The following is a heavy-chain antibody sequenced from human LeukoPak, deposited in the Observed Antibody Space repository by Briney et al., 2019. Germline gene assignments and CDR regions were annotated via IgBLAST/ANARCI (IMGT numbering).Heavy chain of an antibody. Sequence: GGSLRLSCAASGFTFSNAWMTWVRQAPGKGLEWVSGISGSGGSTYYADSVKGRFTISRDNSKNTLYLQMNSLRAEDTAVYYCAKGGRYWDYWGQGTLVTVSS. V-gene: IGHV3-23*01. CDR1: GFTFSNAW. D-gene: IGHD2-8*02. CDR3: AKGGRYWDY. CDR2: ISGSGGST. J-gene: IGHJ4*02.